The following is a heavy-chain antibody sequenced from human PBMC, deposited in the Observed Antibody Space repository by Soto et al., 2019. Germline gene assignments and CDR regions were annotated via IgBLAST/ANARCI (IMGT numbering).Heavy chain of an antibody. CDR3: ARAGSYCSGGSCSFAY. CDR1: GYTFSGHF. V-gene: IGHV1-2*02. CDR2: INPNTGNT. D-gene: IGHD2-15*01. Sequence: ASVKVSCKASGYTFSGHFLQWVRQAPGAGPEWMGWINPNTGNTKYGQKFEGRVTMTRDMSSSTAYMELTRLTVDDTAVYFCARAGSYCSGGSCSFAYWGQGSLVTVSS. J-gene: IGHJ4*02.